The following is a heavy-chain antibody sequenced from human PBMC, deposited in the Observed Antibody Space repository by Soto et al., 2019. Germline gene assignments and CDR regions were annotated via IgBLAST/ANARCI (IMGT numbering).Heavy chain of an antibody. V-gene: IGHV4-59*01. J-gene: IGHJ4*02. CDR2: TYHRGST. CDR1: GVSISSYF. CDR3: ARIGCYYGLLNY. D-gene: IGHD2-2*01. Sequence: SETLSLTCSVSGVSISSYFWSWILQAPGRGLEWIGYTYHRGSTNYSPSLNRRVAISFDTSENQFSLKGNSVTAADTAVYYCARIGCYYGLLNYWGQAAQVTLS.